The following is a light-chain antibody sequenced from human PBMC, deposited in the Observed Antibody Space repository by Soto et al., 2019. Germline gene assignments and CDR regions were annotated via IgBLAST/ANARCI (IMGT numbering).Light chain of an antibody. CDR3: QQYGSSPLT. CDR1: QSVSGDY. CDR2: GAS. V-gene: IGKV3-20*01. J-gene: IGKJ1*01. Sequence: EIVLTQSPGTLSLSPLEVGAVSFMASQSVSGDYLAWYQQRPGQAPRLLIYGASNRATGIPDRFSGSGSGTDFTLTISRLEPEDFAVFYCQQYGSSPLTFGQGTKADIK.